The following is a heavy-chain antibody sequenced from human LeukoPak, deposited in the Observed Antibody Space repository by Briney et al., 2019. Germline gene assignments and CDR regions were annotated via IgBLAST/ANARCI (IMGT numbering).Heavy chain of an antibody. CDR1: GFSFSSYS. V-gene: IGHV3-21*01. J-gene: IGHJ4*02. D-gene: IGHD6-19*01. CDR3: ARVNRAVAGTDY. CDR2: ISSSSSYI. Sequence: GGCLRLSCAASGFSFSSYSMNWVRQAPGKGLEWVSSISSSSSYIYYADSVKGRFTISRDNAKNSLYLQMNSLRAEDTAVYYCARVNRAVAGTDYWGQGTLVTVSS.